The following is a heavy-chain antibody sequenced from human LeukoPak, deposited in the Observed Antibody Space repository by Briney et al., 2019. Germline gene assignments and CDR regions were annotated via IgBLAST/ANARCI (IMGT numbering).Heavy chain of an antibody. CDR3: ARGPPPGATAFGVVDY. J-gene: IGHJ4*02. D-gene: IGHD3-16*01. CDR1: GDSVSSNSAA. Sequence: SQTLSLTCAISGDSVSSNSAAWNWIRQSPSRGLEWLGRTYYRSKWYTEYAVSVKSRITINPDTSKNQFSLKLSSLTAADTAVYYCARGPPPGATAFGVVDYWGQGTLVTVSS. V-gene: IGHV6-1*01. CDR2: TYYRSKWYT.